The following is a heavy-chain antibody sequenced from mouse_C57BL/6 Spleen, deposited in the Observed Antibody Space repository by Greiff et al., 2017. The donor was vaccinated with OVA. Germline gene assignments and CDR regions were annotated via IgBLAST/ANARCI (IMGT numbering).Heavy chain of an antibody. J-gene: IGHJ3*01. D-gene: IGHD2-1*01. CDR2: ISYDGSN. Sequence: ESGPGLVKPSQSLSLTCSVTGYSITSGYYWNWLRQFPGNKLEWMGYISYDGSNNYNPSLKNRIPITRDPSKNQFFLKLNSVTTEDTATYYCARERDLLWYLAYWGQGTLVTVSA. CDR1: GYSITSGYY. V-gene: IGHV3-6*01. CDR3: ARERDLLWYLAY.